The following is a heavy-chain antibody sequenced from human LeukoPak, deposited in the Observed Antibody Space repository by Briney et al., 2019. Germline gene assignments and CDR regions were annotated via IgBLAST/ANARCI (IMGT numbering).Heavy chain of an antibody. V-gene: IGHV4-59*12. CDR3: ARDRCSSTSCYIGDDAFDI. CDR2: VFYSGGT. Sequence: PSETLSLTCTVSGGSITGYYWSWIRQPPGKGLEWIGYVFYSGGTLYNPSLKSRVTISVDTSKTQFSLKLTSVTAADTAVYYCARDRCSSTSCYIGDDAFDIWGQGTMVTVSS. CDR1: GGSITGYY. D-gene: IGHD2-2*02. J-gene: IGHJ3*02.